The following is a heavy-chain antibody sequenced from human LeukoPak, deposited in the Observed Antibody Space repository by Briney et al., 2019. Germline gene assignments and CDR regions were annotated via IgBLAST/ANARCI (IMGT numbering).Heavy chain of an antibody. D-gene: IGHD5-24*01. CDR2: ISSDSRTM. CDR1: GFTFSTHN. J-gene: IGHJ6*02. Sequence: PGVSLRLFCTACGFTFSTHNMNWVRQAPGKGLEGVSYISSDSRTMYYADSVKGRFTISRDNAKYSLYLQMNSLRDGDTAVYYCARLQRYVSDYYYGMDVWGQGTTVTVSS. CDR3: ARLQRYVSDYYYGMDV. V-gene: IGHV3-48*02.